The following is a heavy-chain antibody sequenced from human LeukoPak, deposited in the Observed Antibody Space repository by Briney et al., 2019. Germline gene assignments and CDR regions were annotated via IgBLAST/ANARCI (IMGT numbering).Heavy chain of an antibody. V-gene: IGHV1-18*01. CDR1: GYTFTSYG. Sequence: ASVKVSCKASGYTFTSYGISWVRQAPGQGLEWMGWIRPYNGNTNYAQKLQGRVSMTTDTSTSTAYMELRSLTSDDTAVYYCARFPHRPGVAGRILLTAFDIWGQGTVVTVSS. J-gene: IGHJ3*02. CDR3: ARFPHRPGVAGRILLTAFDI. D-gene: IGHD6-19*01. CDR2: IRPYNGNT.